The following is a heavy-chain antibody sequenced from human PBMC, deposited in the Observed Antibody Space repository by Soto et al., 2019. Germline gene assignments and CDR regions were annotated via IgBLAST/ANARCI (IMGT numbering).Heavy chain of an antibody. V-gene: IGHV3-21*01. Sequence: EVQLVESGGGLVKPGGSLRLSCAASGFSFRSYSMNWVRQAPGKGLAWVSFISSSSSYINYADSVKGRFTISRDNAKNSLFLQMNSLRAEDTAVYYCARVGTYYGSGSPYYSDYWGQGTLVSVSS. CDR1: GFSFRSYS. J-gene: IGHJ4*02. D-gene: IGHD3-10*01. CDR3: ARVGTYYGSGSPYYSDY. CDR2: ISSSSSYI.